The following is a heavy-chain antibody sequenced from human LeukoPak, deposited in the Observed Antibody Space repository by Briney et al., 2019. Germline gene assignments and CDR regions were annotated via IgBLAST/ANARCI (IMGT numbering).Heavy chain of an antibody. CDR1: GFPFSTYW. Sequence: GGSLRLSCVASGFPFSTYWMHWVRHAPGKGLIWVSHINSDGSNTRYVDSVKGRFTISRDNAKNTLYLQMNSLRAEDTGVYYCARKTVPDYWGQGTLVTVPS. CDR3: ARKTVPDY. CDR2: INSDGSNT. D-gene: IGHD1-1*01. J-gene: IGHJ4*02. V-gene: IGHV3-74*01.